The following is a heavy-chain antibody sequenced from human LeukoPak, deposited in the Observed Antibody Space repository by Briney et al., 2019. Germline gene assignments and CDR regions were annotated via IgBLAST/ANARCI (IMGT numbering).Heavy chain of an antibody. V-gene: IGHV4-61*10. Sequence: PSXTLSLTCTVSGGSISSGSYYWGWIRQPAGKGLEWIERIYNSGSTNDNPSLKSRVTISVATSKNQFSLKPSSVTAADMAVYYCARDRYGGNSGEFDYWGQGTLVTVSS. CDR2: IYNSGST. J-gene: IGHJ4*02. CDR3: ARDRYGGNSGEFDY. CDR1: GGSISSGSYY. D-gene: IGHD4-23*01.